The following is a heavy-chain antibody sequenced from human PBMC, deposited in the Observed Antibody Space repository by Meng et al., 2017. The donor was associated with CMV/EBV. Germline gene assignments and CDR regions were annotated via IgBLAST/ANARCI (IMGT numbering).Heavy chain of an antibody. V-gene: IGHV3-23*01. CDR2: ISGSGGST. D-gene: IGHD3-3*01. CDR3: AKDPPYYDFWSGPTP. J-gene: IGHJ4*02. Sequence: GGSLRLSCAASGFTFSSYAMSWVRQAPGKGLEWVSAISGSGGSTYYADSVKGRFSISRDNSKNTLYLQMNSLRAEDTAVYYCAKDPPYYDFWSGPTPWVQGTLVTVSS. CDR1: GFTFSSYA.